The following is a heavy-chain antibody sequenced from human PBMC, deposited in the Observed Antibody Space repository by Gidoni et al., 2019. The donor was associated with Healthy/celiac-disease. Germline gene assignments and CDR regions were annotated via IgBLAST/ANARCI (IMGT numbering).Heavy chain of an antibody. J-gene: IGHJ4*02. CDR3: ARYVLGIAVAGWANDY. CDR2: INHSGST. Sequence: QVQLQQWGAGLLKPSETLSLTSAVYGGSFSCYYWSWIRQPPGKGLEWIGEINHSGSTNYNPSLKSRVTISVDTSKNQFSLKLSSVTAADTAVYYCARYVLGIAVAGWANDYWGQGTLVTVSS. D-gene: IGHD6-19*01. CDR1: GGSFSCYY. V-gene: IGHV4-34*01.